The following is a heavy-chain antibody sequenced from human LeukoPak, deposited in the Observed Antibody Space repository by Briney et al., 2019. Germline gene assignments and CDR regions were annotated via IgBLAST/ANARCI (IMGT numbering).Heavy chain of an antibody. D-gene: IGHD3-3*01. CDR3: AKLPYFRVVISYSENWFDP. J-gene: IGHJ5*02. CDR2: ISGSGGST. CDR1: GFTFSSYA. V-gene: IGHV3-23*01. Sequence: SGGSLRLSCAASGFTFSSYAMSWVRQAPGKGLEWVSAISGSGGSTYYEDLGKGRFTISRDNAKNTLYLQINSLRAEDTAVYYCAKLPYFRVVISYSENWFDPWGQGTLVTVSS.